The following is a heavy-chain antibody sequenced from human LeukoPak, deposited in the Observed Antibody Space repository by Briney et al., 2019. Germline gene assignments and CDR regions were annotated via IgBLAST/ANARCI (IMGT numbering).Heavy chain of an antibody. D-gene: IGHD1-14*01. CDR2: INPNNGDS. CDR3: ARMSSPLQYNWFDP. CDR1: GYTFTGYY. J-gene: IGHJ5*02. V-gene: IGHV1-2*06. Sequence: ASVQVSCQASGYTFTGYYVHWVRQAPGQGLEWMGRINPNNGDSNFAQKFQGRVTMTRDTSISTVYMDLSRLRSDDTAVYYCARMSSPLQYNWFDPWGQGTLVTVSS.